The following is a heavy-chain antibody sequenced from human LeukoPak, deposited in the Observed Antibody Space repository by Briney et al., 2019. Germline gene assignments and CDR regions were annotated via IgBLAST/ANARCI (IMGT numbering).Heavy chain of an antibody. J-gene: IGHJ5*02. D-gene: IGHD6-6*01. CDR2: INHSGST. CDR1: GGSFSCYD. Sequence: SETLSLTCAVYGGSFSCYDWSWIRQPPGKGLELIGEINHSGSTNYNPSLNSRVTISVDTSKHQSSLKLSSVTAAATAVYYCARGKSSIAARRSSWFDPWGQGNLVTVSS. CDR3: ARGKSSIAARRSSWFDP. V-gene: IGHV4-34*01.